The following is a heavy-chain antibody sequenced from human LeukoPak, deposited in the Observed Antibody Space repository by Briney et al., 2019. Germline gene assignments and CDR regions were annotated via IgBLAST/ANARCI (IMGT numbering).Heavy chain of an antibody. J-gene: IGHJ3*01. Sequence: PGGSLRLSCAASGFTFSSYEMNWVRQAPGKGLEWVSFISTSGSTIYYTDSVKGRFTISRDNAKNSLYLQMNSLRAEDTAIYYCTARAGADWGQGTMVTVSS. CDR3: TARAGAD. CDR2: ISTSGSTI. V-gene: IGHV3-48*03. D-gene: IGHD6-19*01. CDR1: GFTFSSYE.